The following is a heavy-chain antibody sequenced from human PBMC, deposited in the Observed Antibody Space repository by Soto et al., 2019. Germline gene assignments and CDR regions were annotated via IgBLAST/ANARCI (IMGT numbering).Heavy chain of an antibody. CDR3: AREERRGYSYGYDY. J-gene: IGHJ4*02. Sequence: QVQLVESGGGVVQPGRSLRLSCAASGFTFSSYAMHWVRQAPGKGREWVAVISYDGSNKYYADSVKGRFTISRDNSKNTLYLQRNSLRAEDTAVYYCAREERRGYSYGYDYWGQGTLVTVSS. CDR1: GFTFSSYA. D-gene: IGHD5-18*01. V-gene: IGHV3-30-3*01. CDR2: ISYDGSNK.